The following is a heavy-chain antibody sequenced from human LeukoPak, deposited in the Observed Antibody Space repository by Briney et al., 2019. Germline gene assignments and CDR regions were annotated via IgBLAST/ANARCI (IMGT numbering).Heavy chain of an antibody. CDR3: ARDRTISNWFDP. J-gene: IGHJ5*02. CDR1: GGTFSSYT. Sequence: SVKVSCKASGGTFSSYTISWVRQAPGQGLEWMGRIFPILGIANYAQKFQGRVTITADKSTSTAYMELSSLRSEDTAVYYCARDRTISNWFDPWGHGTLVTVSS. D-gene: IGHD2/OR15-2a*01. CDR2: IFPILGIA. V-gene: IGHV1-69*04.